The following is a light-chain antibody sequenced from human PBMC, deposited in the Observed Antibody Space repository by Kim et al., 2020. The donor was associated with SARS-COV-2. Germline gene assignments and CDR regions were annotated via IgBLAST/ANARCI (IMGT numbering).Light chain of an antibody. CDR3: QQSYSPPRT. V-gene: IGKV1-39*01. J-gene: IGKJ1*01. CDR2: AAS. CDR1: QSISGY. Sequence: DVQMTQSPSSLSASVGDRVTISCRASQSISGYLNWYQQKPGRAPNLLIYAASSLRSGVPSRFSGSGSGTDFTLTIICLQLEDFATYYCQQSYSPPRTFGQGTKVEIK.